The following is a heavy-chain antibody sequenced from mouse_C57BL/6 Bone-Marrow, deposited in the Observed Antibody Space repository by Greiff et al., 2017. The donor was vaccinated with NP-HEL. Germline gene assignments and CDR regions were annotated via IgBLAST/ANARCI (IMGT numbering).Heavy chain of an antibody. Sequence: EVQLQQSGAELVRPGASVKLSCTASGFNIKDDYMHWVKQRPEQGLEWIGWIVPENGDTEYASKFQGKATITADTSSNTAYLQLSSLTSEDTAVYYCTTSYSNSYYYAMDYWGQGTSVTVSS. V-gene: IGHV14-4*01. J-gene: IGHJ4*01. CDR2: IVPENGDT. D-gene: IGHD2-5*01. CDR1: GFNIKDDY. CDR3: TTSYSNSYYYAMDY.